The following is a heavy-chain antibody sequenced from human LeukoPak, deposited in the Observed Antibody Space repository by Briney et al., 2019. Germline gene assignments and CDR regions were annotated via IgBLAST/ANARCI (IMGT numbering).Heavy chain of an antibody. CDR3: ARGAREGYNA. CDR2: VFDSGRT. CDR1: SGSLRIDN. V-gene: IGHV4-59*01. Sequence: PSETLSLTCTVSSGSLRIDNWGWVRQPPGQGLEWIGYVFDSGRTIYNPSLKSRVSISLDTSKKQLSLSPTTVTAADTAVYYCARGAREGYNAWGQGTLVTVSS. J-gene: IGHJ5*02. D-gene: IGHD5-24*01.